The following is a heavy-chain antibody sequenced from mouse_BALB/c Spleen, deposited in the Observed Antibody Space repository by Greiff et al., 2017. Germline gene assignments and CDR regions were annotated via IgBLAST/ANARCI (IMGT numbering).Heavy chain of an antibody. CDR3: TRNDGYYYYFDY. CDR1: GYSFTSYW. D-gene: IGHD2-3*01. Sequence: EVQLQQSGTVLARPGASVKMSCKASGYSFTSYWMHWVKQRPGQGLEWIGAIYPGNSDTSYNQKFKGKAKLTAVTSASTAYMELSSLTNEDSAVYYCTRNDGYYYYFDYWGQGTTLTVSS. J-gene: IGHJ2*01. CDR2: IYPGNSDT. V-gene: IGHV1-5*01.